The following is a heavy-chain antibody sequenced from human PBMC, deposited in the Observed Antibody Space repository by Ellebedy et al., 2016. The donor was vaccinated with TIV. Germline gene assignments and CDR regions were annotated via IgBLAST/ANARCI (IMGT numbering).Heavy chain of an antibody. J-gene: IGHJ4*02. CDR1: GYMFTRYW. CDR3: ARRGAAPGDNWGFDY. V-gene: IGHV5-51*01. CDR2: IYPGDSDT. Sequence: KVSXKGSGYMFTRYWIGWVRQMPGKGLEWVAIIYPGDSDTRYSPSFQGQVTISADKSISTAYLQWSSLKASDTAMYYCARRGAAPGDNWGFDYWGQGTLVTVSS. D-gene: IGHD6-13*01.